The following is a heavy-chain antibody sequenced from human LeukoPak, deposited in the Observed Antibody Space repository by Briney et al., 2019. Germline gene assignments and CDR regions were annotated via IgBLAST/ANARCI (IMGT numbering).Heavy chain of an antibody. J-gene: IGHJ4*02. CDR1: GFTFSSYW. V-gene: IGHV3-7*02. Sequence: GGSLRLSCAASGFTFSSYWMSWVRQAPGKGLEWVANIGQDGSEKYYVDSVKGRFTISRDNAKNSLCLQMNSLRAEDTAVYYCASGPTGSSGWYYFEYWGQGTLVTVSS. CDR2: IGQDGSEK. D-gene: IGHD6-19*01. CDR3: ASGPTGSSGWYYFEY.